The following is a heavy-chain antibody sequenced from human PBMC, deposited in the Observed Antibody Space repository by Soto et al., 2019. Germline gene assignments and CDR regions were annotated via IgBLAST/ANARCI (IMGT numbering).Heavy chain of an antibody. V-gene: IGHV3-23*01. CDR2: ISVSGGST. CDR1: GFTFGGLA. CDR3: AKVTGPGDYYYYGMDV. J-gene: IGHJ6*02. Sequence: GGSLRLSGAASGFTFGGLAMSWFRQAPGKGLDWVSSISVSGGSTYYANSVKGRFTISRDNSQNPLFLQMNSLRAEDTAVYFCAKVTGPGDYYYYGMDVWGQGTTVTVSS. D-gene: IGHD1-1*01.